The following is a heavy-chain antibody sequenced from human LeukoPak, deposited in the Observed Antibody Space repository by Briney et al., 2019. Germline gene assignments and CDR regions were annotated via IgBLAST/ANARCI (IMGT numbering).Heavy chain of an antibody. CDR2: ISGSGGST. Sequence: GGSLRLSCAASGFTFSSYAMSWVRQAPGKGLEWVSAISGSGGSTYCADSVKGRFTISRDNSKNTLYLQMNSLRAEDTAVYYCAKMRLEMATISLIDYWGQGTLVTVSS. J-gene: IGHJ4*02. D-gene: IGHD5-24*01. CDR1: GFTFSSYA. CDR3: AKMRLEMATISLIDY. V-gene: IGHV3-23*01.